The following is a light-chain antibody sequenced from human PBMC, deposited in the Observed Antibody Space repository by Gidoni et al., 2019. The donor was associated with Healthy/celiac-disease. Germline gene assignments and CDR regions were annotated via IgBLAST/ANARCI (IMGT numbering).Light chain of an antibody. CDR1: SSNIGSNY. CDR2: RNN. J-gene: IGLJ3*02. Sequence: QSVLTQPPSPSGTPGQRVTISCSGSSSNIGSNYVYWYQQLPGTAPKLLIYRNNQRPSGVPDRFSGSKSGTSASLAISGLRSEDEADYYCAAWDDSLSGLWVFGGGTKLTVL. V-gene: IGLV1-47*01. CDR3: AAWDDSLSGLWV.